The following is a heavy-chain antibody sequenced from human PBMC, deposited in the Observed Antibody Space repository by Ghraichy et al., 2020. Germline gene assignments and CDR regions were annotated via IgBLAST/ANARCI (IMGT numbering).Heavy chain of an antibody. J-gene: IGHJ4*02. CDR2: IDRDGSGP. D-gene: IGHD7-27*01. Sequence: GGSLRLSCEVSGFTLRSYWMHWVRQAPGKGLEWVSRIDRDGSGPSYADSVKGRFTISRDNARNTLYLQMNSLRSDDTAVYYCGRVSSSVGPTGAAWGQGTLVTVSS. CDR3: GRVSSSVGPTGAA. V-gene: IGHV3-74*01. CDR1: GFTLRSYW.